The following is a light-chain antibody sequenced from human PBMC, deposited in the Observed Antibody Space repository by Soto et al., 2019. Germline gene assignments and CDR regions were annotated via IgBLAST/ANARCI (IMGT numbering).Light chain of an antibody. CDR1: QTVSSSY. J-gene: IGKJ4*01. Sequence: EIVLTQSPGTLSLSPGERATLSCGASQTVSSSYLAWYQQKPGQATRLPIYGASSRATGIPDRFSGRGSGTDFTLTISRPEPEDFAVYYFQQYGASPPLSFGGGTKV. CDR2: GAS. V-gene: IGKV3-20*01. CDR3: QQYGASPPLS.